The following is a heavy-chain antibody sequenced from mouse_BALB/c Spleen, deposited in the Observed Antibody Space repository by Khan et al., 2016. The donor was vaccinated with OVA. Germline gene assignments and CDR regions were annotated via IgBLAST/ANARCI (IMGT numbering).Heavy chain of an antibody. J-gene: IGHJ2*01. CDR3: ARWDYDAPNY. CDR1: DYSITSDYA. Sequence: EVQLQESGPGLVKPSQSLSLTCTVTDYSITSDYAWNWIRQFPGNKLEWMGFISYSGSTSYNPSLKSRISITRDTSKNQFFLQLNSVTTEDTATYYCARWDYDAPNYWGQGTTLTVSS. CDR2: ISYSGST. D-gene: IGHD2-4*01. V-gene: IGHV3-2*02.